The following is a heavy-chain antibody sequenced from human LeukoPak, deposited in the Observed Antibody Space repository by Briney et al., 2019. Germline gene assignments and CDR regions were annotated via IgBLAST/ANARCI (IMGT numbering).Heavy chain of an antibody. CDR3: ARGQPFPYDSSGYYCDY. Sequence: PSETLSLTCAVYGGSFSGYYWSWIRQPPGKGLEWIGEINHSGSTNYNPSLKSRVTISVDTSKNQFSLKLSSVTAADTAVYYCARGQPFPYDSSGYYCDYWGQGTLVTVSS. V-gene: IGHV4-34*01. D-gene: IGHD3-22*01. J-gene: IGHJ4*02. CDR2: INHSGST. CDR1: GGSFSGYY.